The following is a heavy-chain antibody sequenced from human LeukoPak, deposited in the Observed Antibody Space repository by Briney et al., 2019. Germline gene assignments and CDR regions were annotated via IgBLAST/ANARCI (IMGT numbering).Heavy chain of an antibody. D-gene: IGHD2-21*01. V-gene: IGHV3-30-3*01. Sequence: GGSLRLSCAASESTFRNFAMHWVRQTPDKGLEWVALISFDGVTTYYADSVRGRFTISRDNSKNTLFLQMNSLRGEGTVVYYCAREYSDSYGVIGHFDSWGQGTLVPVSS. CDR1: ESTFRNFA. CDR3: AREYSDSYGVIGHFDS. CDR2: ISFDGVTT. J-gene: IGHJ4*02.